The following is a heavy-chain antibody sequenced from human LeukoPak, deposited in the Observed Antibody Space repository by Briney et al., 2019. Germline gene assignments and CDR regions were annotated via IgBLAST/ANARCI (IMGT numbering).Heavy chain of an antibody. J-gene: IGHJ6*04. CDR1: GFTVSSNY. Sequence: PGGSLRLSCAASGFTVSSNYTSWVRQALGKGLEWVSYISSSGSTIYYADSVKGRLTIPRDNAKNSLYLQMNSLRAEDTAVYYCAELGITMIGGVWGKGTTVTISS. V-gene: IGHV3-11*04. CDR3: AELGITMIGGV. D-gene: IGHD3-10*02. CDR2: ISSSGSTI.